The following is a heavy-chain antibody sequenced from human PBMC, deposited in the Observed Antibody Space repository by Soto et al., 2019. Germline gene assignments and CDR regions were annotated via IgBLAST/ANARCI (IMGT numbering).Heavy chain of an antibody. CDR3: ARVNRNSSSWMYYFDY. V-gene: IGHV4-34*01. CDR2: INHSGST. CDR1: GGSFSGYY. Sequence: PSETLSLTCAVYGGSFSGYYWSWIRQPPGKGLEWIGEINHSGSTNYNPSLKSRVTISVDTSKNQFSLKLSSVTAVDTAVYYCARVNRNSSSWMYYFDYWGQGTLVTVSS. J-gene: IGHJ4*02. D-gene: IGHD6-13*01.